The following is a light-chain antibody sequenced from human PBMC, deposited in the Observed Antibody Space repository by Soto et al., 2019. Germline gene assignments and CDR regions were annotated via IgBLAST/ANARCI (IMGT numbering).Light chain of an antibody. J-gene: IGLJ1*01. CDR3: SSFTRSITDV. Sequence: QSALTQPASVSGSPGQSITISCTGTSSDVGGYHSVSWYRQDPGKAPTLIIYDVTNRPSGVSNRFSGSKSGNTASLTISGLQAEDEADYHCSSFTRSITDVFGTGTKLTVL. CDR1: SSDVGGYHS. V-gene: IGLV2-14*01. CDR2: DVT.